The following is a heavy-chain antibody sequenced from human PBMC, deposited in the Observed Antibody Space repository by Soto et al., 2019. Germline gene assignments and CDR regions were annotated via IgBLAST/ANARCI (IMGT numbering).Heavy chain of an antibody. CDR3: ARAVAGTAVPYWYFDL. J-gene: IGHJ2*01. CDR1: GGSSGNRDYY. Sequence: LTWTVSGGSSGNRDYYCSCIRQPPGKGLEWIGYIYYSGSTYYNPSLKSRVTISVDTSKNQFSLKLSSVTAADTAVYYCARAVAGTAVPYWYFDLWGRGTLVTVTS. V-gene: IGHV4-30-4*08. D-gene: IGHD6-19*01. CDR2: IYYSGST.